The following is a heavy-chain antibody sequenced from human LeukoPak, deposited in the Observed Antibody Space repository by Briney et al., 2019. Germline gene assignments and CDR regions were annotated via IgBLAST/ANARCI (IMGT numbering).Heavy chain of an antibody. CDR1: GYTFTSYG. J-gene: IGHJ4*02. Sequence: WASVKVSCKASGYTFTSYGISWVRQAPGQGLEWMGWISAYNGNTNYAQKLQGRVTMTTDTSTSTAYMELRSLRSDDTAVYYCARDKTYYYGSGSYSRTLDYWGQGTLVTVSS. D-gene: IGHD3-10*01. V-gene: IGHV1-18*01. CDR2: ISAYNGNT. CDR3: ARDKTYYYGSGSYSRTLDY.